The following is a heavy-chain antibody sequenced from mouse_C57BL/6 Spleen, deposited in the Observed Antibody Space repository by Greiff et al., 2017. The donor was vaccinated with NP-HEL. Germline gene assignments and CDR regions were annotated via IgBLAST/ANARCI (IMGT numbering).Heavy chain of an antibody. CDR2: IYPGDGDT. CDR1: GYAFSSSW. J-gene: IGHJ4*01. Sequence: QVQLQQSGPELVKPGASVKISCKASGYAFSSSWMNWVKQRPGKGLEWIGRIYPGDGDTNYNGKFKGKATLTAAKSSSTAYMQLSSLTSEDSAVYFCARRAMDYWGQGTSVTVSS. V-gene: IGHV1-82*01. CDR3: ARRAMDY.